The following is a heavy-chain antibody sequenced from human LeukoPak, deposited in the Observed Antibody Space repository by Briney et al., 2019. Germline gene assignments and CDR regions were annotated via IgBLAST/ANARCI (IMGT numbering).Heavy chain of an antibody. Sequence: GGSLRLSCAASGFTFSDHYMTWIRQAPGKGLEWVSYISSSGSPKYYADSVKGRFTISRDNAKNSLYLQMHSLRVEDTAVYTCARGATYSNGGAFDIWGQGTMVTVSS. J-gene: IGHJ3*02. CDR2: ISSSGSPK. V-gene: IGHV3-11*04. CDR3: ARGATYSNGGAFDI. D-gene: IGHD4-11*01. CDR1: GFTFSDHY.